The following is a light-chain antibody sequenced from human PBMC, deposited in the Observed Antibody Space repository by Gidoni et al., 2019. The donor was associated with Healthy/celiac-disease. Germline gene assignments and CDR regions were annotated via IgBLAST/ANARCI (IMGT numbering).Light chain of an antibody. CDR3: QQYYSTPRS. CDR1: QSVLYSSNNKTY. CDR2: WAS. Sequence: DIVMTQSPDSLAVSLGERAPINCKSSQSVLYSSNNKTYLAWYQQKPGQPPKLLIYWASTRESGVPDRFSGSGSGTDFTLTISSLQAEDVAVYYCQQYYSTPRSFGQGTKLEIK. J-gene: IGKJ2*04. V-gene: IGKV4-1*01.